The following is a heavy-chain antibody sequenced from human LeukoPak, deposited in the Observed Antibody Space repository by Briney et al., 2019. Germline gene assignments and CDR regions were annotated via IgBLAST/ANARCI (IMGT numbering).Heavy chain of an antibody. J-gene: IGHJ4*02. D-gene: IGHD2-8*01. Sequence: PSETLSLTCTVSGGSISSYYWSWIRQPPGKGLEWIGYIYYSGSTNYNPSLKSRVTISVDTSKNQFSLKLSSVTAADTAVYYCATEDGTNAGLFDFWGQGTLVTVSS. CDR2: IYYSGST. CDR3: ATEDGTNAGLFDF. CDR1: GGSISSYY. V-gene: IGHV4-59*12.